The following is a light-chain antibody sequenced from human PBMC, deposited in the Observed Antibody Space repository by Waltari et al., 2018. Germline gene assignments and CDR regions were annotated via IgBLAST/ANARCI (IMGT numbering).Light chain of an antibody. J-gene: IGKJ1*01. CDR2: KAS. CDR1: QSISSW. V-gene: IGKV1-5*03. Sequence: DIQMTQSPSTLAASVGDRVTITCRASQSISSWLAWYQHKPGKAPNLLIYKASSLQGGVPSRFRGSGSGTEFTLTISSLQPDDFATYYCQQYNSYPWTFGQGTKLEIK. CDR3: QQYNSYPWT.